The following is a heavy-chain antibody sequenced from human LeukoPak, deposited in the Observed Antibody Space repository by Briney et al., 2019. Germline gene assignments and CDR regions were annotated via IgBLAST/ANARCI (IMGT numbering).Heavy chain of an antibody. CDR1: GGSISSGGYY. Sequence: SETLSLTCTVSGGSISSGGYYWSWIRQHPGKGLEWIGYIYYSGSTYYNPSLKSRVTISVDRSKNQFSLKLSSVTAADTAVYYCARGPYDILTGYPYFDYWGQGTLVTVSS. J-gene: IGHJ4*02. V-gene: IGHV4-31*03. D-gene: IGHD3-9*01. CDR2: IYYSGST. CDR3: ARGPYDILTGYPYFDY.